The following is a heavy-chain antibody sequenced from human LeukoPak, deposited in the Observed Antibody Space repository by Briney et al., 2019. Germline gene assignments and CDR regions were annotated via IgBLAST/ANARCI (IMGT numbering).Heavy chain of an antibody. CDR3: ARDSVDRGNYGMDV. V-gene: IGHV3-30-3*01. Sequence: GGSLRLSCAASGFTFSSYAMHWVRQAPGKGLEWVAVISYDGSNKYYADSVKGRLTISRDNSKNTLYLQMNSLRAEDTAVYYCARDSVDRGNYGMDVWGQGTTVTVSS. CDR2: ISYDGSNK. J-gene: IGHJ6*02. D-gene: IGHD1-26*01. CDR1: GFTFSSYA.